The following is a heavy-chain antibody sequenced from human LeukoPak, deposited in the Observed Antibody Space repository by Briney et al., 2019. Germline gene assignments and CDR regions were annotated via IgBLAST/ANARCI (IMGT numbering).Heavy chain of an antibody. CDR2: INHSGST. V-gene: IGHV4-34*01. J-gene: IGHJ4*02. CDR1: GGSFSGYY. CDR3: ARQMEASGSYYGGLDY. D-gene: IGHD1-26*01. Sequence: PSETLSLTCAVYGGSFSGYYWSWIRQPPGKGLEWIGEINHSGSTNYNPSLKSRVTISVDTSKNQFSLRLSSVTAADTAVYYCARQMEASGSYYGGLDYWGQGTLVTVSS.